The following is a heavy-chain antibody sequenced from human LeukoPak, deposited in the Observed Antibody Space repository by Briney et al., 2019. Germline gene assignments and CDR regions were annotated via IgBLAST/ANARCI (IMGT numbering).Heavy chain of an antibody. J-gene: IGHJ6*03. CDR3: ASQPAARAYYYMDV. Sequence: SETLSLTCTVSGGSISSSSYYWGWIRQPPGKGLEWIGSIYYSGSTYYNPSLKSRVTISVDTSKNQFSLKLSSVTAADTAVYYCASQPAARAYYYMDVWGKGTTVTVSS. CDR1: GGSISSSSYY. CDR2: IYYSGST. D-gene: IGHD2-2*01. V-gene: IGHV4-39*07.